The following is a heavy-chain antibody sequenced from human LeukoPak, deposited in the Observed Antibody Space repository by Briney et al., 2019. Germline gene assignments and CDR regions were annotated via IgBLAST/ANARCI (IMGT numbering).Heavy chain of an antibody. Sequence: TGGSLRLSCAASGFTFSDYNMYWVRQAPGKGLECVSFIGTSSGTIHNADSVEGRFTISRDNAKNSLYLQMNSLRAEDTAVYYCARDRGYCRGTTSYAYYMDVWGKGTTVTVSS. J-gene: IGHJ6*03. D-gene: IGHD2-2*01. V-gene: IGHV3-48*01. CDR1: GFTFSDYN. CDR2: IGTSSGTI. CDR3: ARDRGYCRGTTSYAYYMDV.